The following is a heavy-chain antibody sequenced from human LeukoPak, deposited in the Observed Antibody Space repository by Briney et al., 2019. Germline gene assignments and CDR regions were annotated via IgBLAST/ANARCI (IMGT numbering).Heavy chain of an antibody. V-gene: IGHV3-30*04. CDR2: ISYDGSNT. CDR1: GITFTSYA. J-gene: IGHJ4*02. Sequence: GGSLRHSCAASGITFTSYAMHWVRQAPGKGLEWVAAISYDGSNTYNADSVKGRSTISTDNSTNTLYLQMNTLRDEDTAVYYCATNQSPGIGGLYYFVYWGQGTLVTVSS. D-gene: IGHD6-13*01. CDR3: ATNQSPGIGGLYYFVY.